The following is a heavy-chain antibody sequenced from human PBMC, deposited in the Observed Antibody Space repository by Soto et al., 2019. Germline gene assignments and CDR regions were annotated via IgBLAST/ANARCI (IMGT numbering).Heavy chain of an antibody. CDR1: GFTVSNNY. V-gene: IGHV3-66*01. J-gene: IGHJ4*02. Sequence: GSLRLSCAASGFTVSNNYMTWVRQAPGRGLDWVSIIFSAGSTYYADSVRGRFTISRDNSKNTLYLQMSSLRAEDTAIYYCARGAGGNSWRSPTFDSWGLGTLVTVSS. CDR2: IFSAGST. CDR3: ARGAGGNSWRSPTFDS. D-gene: IGHD5-18*01.